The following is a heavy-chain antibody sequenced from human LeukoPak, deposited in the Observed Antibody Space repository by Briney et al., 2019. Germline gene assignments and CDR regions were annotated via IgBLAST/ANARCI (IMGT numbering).Heavy chain of an antibody. J-gene: IGHJ4*02. D-gene: IGHD3-10*01. V-gene: IGHV3-23*01. CDR1: GFTFSGYA. CDR3: VSKGLQLFGELLD. CDR2: ITAIAGDT. Sequence: AGGSLRLSCGTSGFTFSGYAMSWVRQAPGKGLEWVSLITAIAGDTYYADSVKGRFTISRDNSRNTLYLQMDSLRAEDSAIYYCVSKGLQLFGELLDWGQGTLVAVSS.